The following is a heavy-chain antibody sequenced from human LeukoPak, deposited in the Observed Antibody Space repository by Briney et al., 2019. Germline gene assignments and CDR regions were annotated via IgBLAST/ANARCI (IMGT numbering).Heavy chain of an antibody. CDR2: IIPILGIA. D-gene: IGHD3-10*01. CDR1: GGTFSSYA. CDR3: ARSGDYDAFDI. Sequence: VASVKVSCKASGGTFSSYAISWVRQAPGQGLEWMGRIIPILGIANYAQKFQGRVTITADKSTSTAYMELSSLRSEDTAVYYCARSGDYDAFDIWGQGTMVTVSS. J-gene: IGHJ3*02. V-gene: IGHV1-69*04.